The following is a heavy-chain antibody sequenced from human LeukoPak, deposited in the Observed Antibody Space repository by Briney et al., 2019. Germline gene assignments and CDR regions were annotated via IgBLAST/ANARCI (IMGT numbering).Heavy chain of an antibody. J-gene: IGHJ1*01. CDR3: ATDVDTAMVLQH. CDR2: IYYSGST. V-gene: IGHV4-39*01. Sequence: SETLSLTCTVSGGSISSSSYYWGWIRQPPGKGLEWIGSIYYSGSTYYNPSLKSRVTISVDTSKNQFSLKLSSVTAADTAVYYCATDVDTAMVLQHWGQGTLVTVSS. D-gene: IGHD5-18*01. CDR1: GGSISSSSYY.